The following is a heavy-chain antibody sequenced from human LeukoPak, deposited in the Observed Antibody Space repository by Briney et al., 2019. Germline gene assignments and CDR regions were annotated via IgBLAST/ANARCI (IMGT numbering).Heavy chain of an antibody. J-gene: IGHJ4*02. Sequence: TPSETLSLTCTVSGGSIRSSYYYWGWFRQPPGKGLEWIGSIYGSGSTYYTPSLKSRVTISVDKSKNQFSLKLGSVTAADTALYYCASRVGWLFAPYYFDYWGQGTLVTVSS. CDR1: GGSIRSSYYY. V-gene: IGHV4-39*07. D-gene: IGHD3-3*01. CDR2: IYGSGST. CDR3: ASRVGWLFAPYYFDY.